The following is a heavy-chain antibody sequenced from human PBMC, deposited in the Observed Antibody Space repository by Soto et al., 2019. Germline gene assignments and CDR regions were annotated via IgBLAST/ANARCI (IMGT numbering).Heavy chain of an antibody. CDR1: GDGFSNYG. CDR2: TSAYDGQT. CDR3: ARVWYYDSSGYSAFDY. Sequence: QVQLVQSGAEVKKPGASVRVSCKASGDGFSNYGFSWVRQAPGQGLEWMGWTSAYDGQTNYTKKFQGRGTMTTDTSSSTAYMELRSLRSDDTAVYYCARVWYYDSSGYSAFDYWGLGTLVTVSS. J-gene: IGHJ4*02. V-gene: IGHV1-18*01. D-gene: IGHD3-22*01.